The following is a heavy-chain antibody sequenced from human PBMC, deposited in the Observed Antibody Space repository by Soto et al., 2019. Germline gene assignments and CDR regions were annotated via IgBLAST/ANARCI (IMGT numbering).Heavy chain of an antibody. CDR1: GFTFSSYG. V-gene: IGHV3-33*01. J-gene: IGHJ4*02. D-gene: IGHD4-17*01. CDR2: IWYDGSNK. Sequence: GGSLRLSCAASGFTFSSYGMHWVRQAPGKGLEWVAVIWYDGSNKYYADSVKGRFTISRDNSKNTLYLQMNSLRAEDTAVYYCARERYGDYDFDYWGQGTLVTVSS. CDR3: ARERYGDYDFDY.